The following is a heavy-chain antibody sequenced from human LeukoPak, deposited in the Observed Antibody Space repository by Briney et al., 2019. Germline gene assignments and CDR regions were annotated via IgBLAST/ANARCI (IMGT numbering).Heavy chain of an antibody. Sequence: GGSLRLSCAAPGFTFSSYWMSWVRQAPGKGLEWVANIKQDGSEKYYVDSVKGRFTISRDNAKNSLYLQMNSLRAEDTAVYYCARDTGATLNFDYWGQGTLVTVSS. CDR3: ARDTGATLNFDY. CDR1: GFTFSSYW. J-gene: IGHJ4*02. D-gene: IGHD1-26*01. V-gene: IGHV3-7*01. CDR2: IKQDGSEK.